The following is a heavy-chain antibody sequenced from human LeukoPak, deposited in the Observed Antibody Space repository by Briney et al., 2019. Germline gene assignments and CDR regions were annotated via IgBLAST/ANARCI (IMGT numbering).Heavy chain of an antibody. V-gene: IGHV1-18*01. CDR3: ARGEGLRAFFDPAVAYYFDY. CDR1: GYTFTSYG. Sequence: ASVKVSCKASGYTFTSYGISWVRQAPGQGLEWMGWISAYNGNTNYAQKLQGRVTMTTDTSTSTAYMELRSLRSDDTAVYYCARGEGLRAFFDPAVAYYFDYWGQGTLVTVSS. D-gene: IGHD3-9*01. J-gene: IGHJ4*02. CDR2: ISAYNGNT.